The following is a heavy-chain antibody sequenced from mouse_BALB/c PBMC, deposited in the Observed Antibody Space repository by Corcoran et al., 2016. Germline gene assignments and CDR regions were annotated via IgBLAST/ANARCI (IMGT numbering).Heavy chain of an antibody. CDR3: ARPYGNNDAMDY. V-gene: IGHV1-26*01. CDR2: INPYNGDT. D-gene: IGHD2-10*02. J-gene: IGHJ4*01. Sequence: EVQLQQSGPELVKPGASVKISCKASGYSFTGYYIHWVKQSHVKSLEWIGRINPYNGDTSYNQNFKDKASLTVDKSSSTAYMELDSLTSEDSAVYYCARPYGNNDAMDYWGQGTSVTVSS. CDR1: GYSFTGYY.